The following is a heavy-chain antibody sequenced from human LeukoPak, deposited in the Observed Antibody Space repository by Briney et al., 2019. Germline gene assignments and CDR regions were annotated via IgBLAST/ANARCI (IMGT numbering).Heavy chain of an antibody. J-gene: IGHJ4*02. CDR2: MSYDGSNK. CDR3: ARLDSSGYYYHFDH. V-gene: IGHV3-30*04. D-gene: IGHD3-22*01. CDR1: GFTFSSYA. Sequence: PGGSLRLSCAASGFTFSSYAMHWVRQAPGKGLEWVAVMSYDGSNKYYADSVKGRFTISRDNSKNTLYLQMNSLRAEDTAVYYCARLDSSGYYYHFDHWGQGTLVTVSS.